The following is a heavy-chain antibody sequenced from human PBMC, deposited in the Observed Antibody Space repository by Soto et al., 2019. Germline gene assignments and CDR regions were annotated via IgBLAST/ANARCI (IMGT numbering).Heavy chain of an antibody. CDR1: GYSFTSYW. Sequence: PGESLKISCKGSGYSFTSYWIGWVRQMPGKGLEWMGIIYPGDSDTRYSPSFQGQVTISADKSISTAYLQRSSLKASDTAMYYCARRAPAAIAYMDVWGKGTTVTISS. D-gene: IGHD2-2*02. CDR2: IYPGDSDT. V-gene: IGHV5-51*01. CDR3: ARRAPAAIAYMDV. J-gene: IGHJ6*03.